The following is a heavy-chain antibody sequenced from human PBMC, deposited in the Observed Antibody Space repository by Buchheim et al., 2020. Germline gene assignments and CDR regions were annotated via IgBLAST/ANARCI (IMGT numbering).Heavy chain of an antibody. D-gene: IGHD2-15*01. CDR2: IYYSGST. J-gene: IGHJ6*02. V-gene: IGHV4-30-4*01. CDR3: ARDRGRYCSGGSCWSGYYYGMDV. Sequence: QVQLQESGPGLVKPSQTLSLTCTVSGGSISSGDYYWSWIRQPPGKGLEWLGYIYYSGSTYYNPSLKSRVTISVDTSKHQFSLKLSSVAAADTAVYYCARDRGRYCSGGSCWSGYYYGMDVWGQGTT. CDR1: GGSISSGDYY.